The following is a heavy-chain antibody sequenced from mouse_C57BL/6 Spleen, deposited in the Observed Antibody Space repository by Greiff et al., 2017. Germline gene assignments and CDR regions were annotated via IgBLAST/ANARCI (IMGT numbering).Heavy chain of an antibody. V-gene: IGHV1-26*01. Sequence: EVQLQQSGPELVKPGASVKISCKASGYTFTDYYMNWVKQSHGKSLEWIGDINPNNGGTSYNQKFKGKATLTVDKSSSTAYRELRSLTSEDSAVYYCARSGIITTWYFDVWGTGTTVTVSS. CDR3: ARSGIITTWYFDV. CDR2: INPNNGGT. CDR1: GYTFTDYY. D-gene: IGHD1-1*01. J-gene: IGHJ1*03.